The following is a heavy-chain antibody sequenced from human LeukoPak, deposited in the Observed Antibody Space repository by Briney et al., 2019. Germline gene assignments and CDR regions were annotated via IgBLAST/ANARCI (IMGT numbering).Heavy chain of an antibody. CDR2: IYWDDEK. D-gene: IGHD5-24*01. V-gene: IGHV2-5*02. CDR3: AHTRWTRGYFDY. Sequence: SGPTLVKPTQTLTLTCTFSDFSLTTNEVAVGWIRQPPGKALEWLALIYWDDEKRYRPSLKDRLTITKDTSKNQVVLTMTNMDPVDTGTYYCAHTRWTRGYFDYWGQGTLVTVSS. J-gene: IGHJ4*02. CDR1: DFSLTTNEVA.